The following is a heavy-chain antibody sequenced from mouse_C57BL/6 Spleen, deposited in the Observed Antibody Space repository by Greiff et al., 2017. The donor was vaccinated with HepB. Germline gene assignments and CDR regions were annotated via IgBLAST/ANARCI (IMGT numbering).Heavy chain of an antibody. CDR2: IYWDDDK. J-gene: IGHJ1*03. CDR1: GFSLSTSGMG. D-gene: IGHD1-1*01. Sequence: QVQLKESGPGILQSSQTLSLTCSFSGFSLSTSGMGVSWIRQPSGKGLEWLAHIYWDDDKRYNPSLKSRHTISKDTSRNQVFLKITSVDTADTATYYCARRGVITTVVAPWWYFDVWGTGTTVTVSS. CDR3: ARRGVITTVVAPWWYFDV. V-gene: IGHV8-12*01.